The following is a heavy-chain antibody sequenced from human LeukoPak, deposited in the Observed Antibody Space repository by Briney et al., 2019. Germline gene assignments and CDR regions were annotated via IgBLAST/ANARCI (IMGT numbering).Heavy chain of an antibody. CDR2: IYTSGST. CDR1: GGSISSGSYY. D-gene: IGHD3-22*01. V-gene: IGHV4-61*02. J-gene: IGHJ5*02. CDR3: ARDHRPPYYDSSGYRWFDP. Sequence: SETLSLTCTVSGGSISSGSYYWSWIRQPAGKGLEWIGRIYTSGSTNYNPSLKSRVTISVDTSKNQFSLKLSSVTAADTAVYYCARDHRPPYYDSSGYRWFDPWGQGTLVTVSS.